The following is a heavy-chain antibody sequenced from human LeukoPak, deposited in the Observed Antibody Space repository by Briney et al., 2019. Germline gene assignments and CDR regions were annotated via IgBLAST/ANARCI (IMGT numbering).Heavy chain of an antibody. CDR2: MNPNSGNT. Sequence: ASVKVSCKVSGYTFTSYDINWVRQATGQGLEWMGWMNPNSGNTGYAQKFQGRVTMTRNTSISTAYMELSSLRSEDTAVYYCARAPQSDSSGYYIVDYWGQGTLVTVSS. J-gene: IGHJ4*02. CDR1: GYTFTSYD. D-gene: IGHD3-22*01. CDR3: ARAPQSDSSGYYIVDY. V-gene: IGHV1-8*01.